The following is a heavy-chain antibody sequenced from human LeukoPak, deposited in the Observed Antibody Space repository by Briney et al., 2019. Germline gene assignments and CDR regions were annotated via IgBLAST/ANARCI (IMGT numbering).Heavy chain of an antibody. Sequence: GGSLRLSCVASGVTLSKYAMSWARQAPGKGLEWVSGINRPPDSTFAADSVKGRFTISRDNSKNTLYLQMNSLRVEDTALYYCAKVHGVPYWGQGTLVTVSS. D-gene: IGHD1-1*01. CDR1: GVTLSKYA. CDR2: INRPPDST. V-gene: IGHV3-23*01. J-gene: IGHJ4*02. CDR3: AKVHGVPY.